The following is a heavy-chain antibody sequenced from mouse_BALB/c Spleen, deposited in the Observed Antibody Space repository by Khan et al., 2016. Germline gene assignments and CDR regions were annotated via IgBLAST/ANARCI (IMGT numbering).Heavy chain of an antibody. J-gene: IGHJ2*01. CDR2: ISSGGST. D-gene: IGHD2-1*01. Sequence: EVELVESGGGLVKPGGSLKLSCAASGFTFSSYAMSWVRQTPEKRLEWVASISSGGSTYYPDSVKGRFTISRDNARNILNLQMSSLRSEDTAMYYCEREDYGNYGDYFDYWGQGTILTVSS. CDR3: EREDYGNYGDYFDY. CDR1: GFTFSSYA. V-gene: IGHV5-6-5*01.